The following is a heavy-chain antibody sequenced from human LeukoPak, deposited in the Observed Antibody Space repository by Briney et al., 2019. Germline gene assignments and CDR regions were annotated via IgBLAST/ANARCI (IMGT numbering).Heavy chain of an antibody. V-gene: IGHV3-23*01. CDR1: GFTFSSHG. J-gene: IGHJ4*02. D-gene: IGHD2-2*01. CDR2: ISGSGGST. CDR3: ARAIVVIPAAIRY. Sequence: PGGSLRLSCAASGFTFSSHGMSWVRQAPGKGLEWVSSISGSGGSTYYADSVKGRFTISRDNSKNTLYPQMNSLRAEDTAVYYCARAIVVIPAAIRYWGQGTLVTVSS.